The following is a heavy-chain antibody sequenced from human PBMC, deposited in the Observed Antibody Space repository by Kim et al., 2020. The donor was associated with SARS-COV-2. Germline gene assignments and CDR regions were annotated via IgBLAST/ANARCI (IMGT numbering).Heavy chain of an antibody. D-gene: IGHD3-3*01. CDR1: GGSISGGDYY. J-gene: IGHJ4*01. Sequence: SETLSLTCTVSGGSISGGDYYWNWIRQRPGKGLEWIGNIHYTGNTYYRPSLTSRIVVSVDTSKNQLSLTLSSATAADTAIYYCARGITVFGVAGAFFDF. CDR2: IHYTGNT. CDR3: ARGITVFGVAGAFFDF. V-gene: IGHV4-31*03.